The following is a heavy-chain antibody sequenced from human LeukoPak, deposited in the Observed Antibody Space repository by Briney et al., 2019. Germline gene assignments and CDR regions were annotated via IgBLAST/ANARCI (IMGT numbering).Heavy chain of an antibody. CDR3: ARGLYNRNY. CDR2: ITDSGVDT. V-gene: IGHV3-21*01. CDR1: GFTFNSDA. D-gene: IGHD1-14*01. Sequence: GGSLRLSCAASGFTFNSDAMTWIRQAPEKGLEWVSSITDSGVDTYYADSVKGRFTISRDNAKNSLYLQMNSLRAEDTAVYYCARGLYNRNYWGQGTLVTVSS. J-gene: IGHJ4*02.